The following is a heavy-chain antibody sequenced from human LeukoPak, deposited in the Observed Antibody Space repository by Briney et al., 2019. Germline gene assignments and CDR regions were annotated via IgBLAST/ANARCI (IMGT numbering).Heavy chain of an antibody. CDR2: IYYGGSRK. Sequence: GGSLRLSCAASGFTFSDHGMHWVCQAPGKGLEWVAVIYYGGSRKFYAESVRGRFTISRDNSKSTVSLQMNSLRVEDTAVYYCAREGFTEGYWGQGTLVTVSS. CDR1: GFTFSDHG. V-gene: IGHV3-30*12. J-gene: IGHJ4*02. CDR3: AREGFTEGY.